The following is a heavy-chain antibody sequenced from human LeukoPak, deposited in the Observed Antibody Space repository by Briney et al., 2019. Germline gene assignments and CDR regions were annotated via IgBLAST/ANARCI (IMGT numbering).Heavy chain of an antibody. CDR1: GGSISSYY. CDR3: ARDRSPASSGYSYFDY. D-gene: IGHD3-22*01. V-gene: IGHV4-4*07. Sequence: SEALSLTCTISGGSISSYYWSWIRQPAGKGLEWIGRIYTSGSTNYNPSLKSRVTISVDTSKNQFSLKLSSVTAADTAVYYCARDRSPASSGYSYFDYWGQGTLVTVSS. CDR2: IYTSGST. J-gene: IGHJ4*02.